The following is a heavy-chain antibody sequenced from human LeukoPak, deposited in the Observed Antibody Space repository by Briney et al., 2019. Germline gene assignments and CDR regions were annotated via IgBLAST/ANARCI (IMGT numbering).Heavy chain of an antibody. CDR1: GFTFSSYW. Sequence: GGSLRLSCAASGFTFSSYWMSWVRQAPGKGLEWVGFIRSKAYGGTTEYAASVKGRFTISRDDSKSIAYLQMNSLKTEDTAVYYCTRGWQPLVRGVIITFPDYWGQGTLVTVSS. D-gene: IGHD3-10*01. CDR3: TRGWQPLVRGVIITFPDY. J-gene: IGHJ4*02. CDR2: IRSKAYGGTT. V-gene: IGHV3-49*04.